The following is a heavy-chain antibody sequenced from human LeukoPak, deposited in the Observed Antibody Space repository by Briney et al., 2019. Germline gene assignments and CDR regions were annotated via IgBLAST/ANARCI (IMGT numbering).Heavy chain of an antibody. V-gene: IGHV1-2*02. J-gene: IGHJ4*02. D-gene: IGHD5-18*01. Sequence: ASVKVSCKASGHTFTGYYMHWVRQAPGQGLEWMGWINPNSGGTTYARKFQGRVTMTRDTSISTAYMELSRLRSDDTAVYYCARDRGYSYGYLPDYWGQGTLVTVSS. CDR3: ARDRGYSYGYLPDY. CDR1: GHTFTGYY. CDR2: INPNSGGT.